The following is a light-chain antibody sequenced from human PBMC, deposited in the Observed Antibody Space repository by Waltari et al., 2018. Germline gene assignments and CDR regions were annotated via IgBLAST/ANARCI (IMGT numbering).Light chain of an antibody. V-gene: IGKV2-24*01. CDR2: GVS. CDR3: MQATHLRT. Sequence: IVLTQTPLSSPVTLGQPASISCRSSQSLVYSNGNTYLSWLHQRPGQPPRLLIYGVSKRFSGVPDRFRGSGAGTDFTLEISRMEPEDVGVYYCMQATHLRTFGQGTKLEIK. J-gene: IGKJ2*01. CDR1: QSLVYSNGNTY.